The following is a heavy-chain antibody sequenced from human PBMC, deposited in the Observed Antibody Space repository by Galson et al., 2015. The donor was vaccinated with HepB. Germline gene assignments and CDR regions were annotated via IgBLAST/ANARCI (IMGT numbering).Heavy chain of an antibody. CDR1: GFTFSSYA. Sequence: SLRLACAASGFTFSSYAMSWVRQAPGKGLEWVLAISGSGGSTYYTDSVQGRFTISRDNARNSLFLQMNSLRAEDTAVYYCARGRITSSGYPYSLFGYWGQGTLVTVSS. CDR3: ARGRITSSGYPYSLFGY. J-gene: IGHJ4*02. D-gene: IGHD3-3*01. CDR2: ISGSGGST. V-gene: IGHV3-23*01.